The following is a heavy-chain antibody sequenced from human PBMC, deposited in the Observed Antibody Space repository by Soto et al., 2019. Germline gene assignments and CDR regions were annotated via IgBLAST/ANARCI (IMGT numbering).Heavy chain of an antibody. CDR1: GGTFSSYT. Sequence: ASVKVSCKASGGTFSSYTISWVRQAPGQGLEWMGRIIPILGIANYAQKFQGRVTITADKSTSTAYMELSSLRSEDTAVYYCASSSTTVIYSVDYWGQGTLVTVSS. V-gene: IGHV1-69*02. CDR2: IIPILGIA. J-gene: IGHJ4*02. CDR3: ASSSTTVIYSVDY. D-gene: IGHD4-17*01.